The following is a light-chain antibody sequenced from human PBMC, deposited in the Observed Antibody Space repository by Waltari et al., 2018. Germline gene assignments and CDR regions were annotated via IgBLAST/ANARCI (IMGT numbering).Light chain of an antibody. Sequence: QSALPQPASVSGSPGQSITISCTGTSSDVGCYTYVAWYQQHPGKAPKLMIYDVSNRPSGVSNRFSGSKSGNTASLTISGLQAEDEADYYCSSYTSSSTPYYVFGTGTKVTVL. V-gene: IGLV2-14*03. CDR2: DVS. CDR1: SSDVGCYTY. CDR3: SSYTSSSTPYYV. J-gene: IGLJ1*01.